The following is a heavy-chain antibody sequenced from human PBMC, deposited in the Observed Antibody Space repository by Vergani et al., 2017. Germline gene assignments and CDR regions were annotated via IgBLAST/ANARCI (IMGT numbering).Heavy chain of an antibody. CDR3: ARNTYGDNNYLHYYYYGMDV. V-gene: IGHV1-3*02. CDR1: GYTFTSYA. Sequence: QVQLVQSGAEVKKPGASVKVSCKASGYTFTSYAMHWVRQAPGQRLEWMGWSNAGNGNTKYSQEFQGRVTITRDTSASTAYMELSSLRSDDTAVYYCARNTYGDNNYLHYYYYGMDVWGQGTTVTVSS. D-gene: IGHD4-17*01. CDR2: SNAGNGNT. J-gene: IGHJ6*02.